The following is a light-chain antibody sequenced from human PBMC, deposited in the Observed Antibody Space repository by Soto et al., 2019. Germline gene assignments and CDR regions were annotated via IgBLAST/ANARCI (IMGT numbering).Light chain of an antibody. CDR3: QQYNSFPLT. Sequence: DIQVTQSPSTLSASVGDRVTITCRASQSISSWLTWYQQKPGEAPKVLIYDASSLGSGVPSRFSGSGSGTKFTLTISSLQPDDFATYYCQQYNSFPLTFGGGTKVDIK. CDR2: DAS. CDR1: QSISSW. J-gene: IGKJ4*01. V-gene: IGKV1-5*01.